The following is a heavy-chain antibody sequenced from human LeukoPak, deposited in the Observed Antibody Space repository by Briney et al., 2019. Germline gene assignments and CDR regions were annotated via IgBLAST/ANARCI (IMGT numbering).Heavy chain of an antibody. J-gene: IGHJ5*02. V-gene: IGHV3-11*05. D-gene: IGHD4-17*01. CDR2: ISSSSSYT. Sequence: GGSLRLSCAASGFTFSDYYMSWIRQAPGKALEWLSYISSSSSYTNYADSVKGRFTISRDNAKNSLYLQMNSLRAEDTAVYYCARVQLHDYGVFDPWGQGTLVTVSS. CDR3: ARVQLHDYGVFDP. CDR1: GFTFSDYY.